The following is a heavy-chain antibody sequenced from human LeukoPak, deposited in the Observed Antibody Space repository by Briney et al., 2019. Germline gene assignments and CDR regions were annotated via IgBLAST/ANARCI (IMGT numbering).Heavy chain of an antibody. D-gene: IGHD6-13*01. CDR3: AKAPTAAAGTCNGMDV. CDR1: GFTFSSYA. J-gene: IGHJ6*02. V-gene: IGHV3-23*01. Sequence: GGSLRLSCAASGFTFSSYAMSWVLQAPGKGLEWVSAISGSGGSTYYADSVKGRFTISRDNSKNALYLQMNSLRAEDTAVYYCAKAPTAAAGTCNGMDVWGQGTTVTVS. CDR2: ISGSGGST.